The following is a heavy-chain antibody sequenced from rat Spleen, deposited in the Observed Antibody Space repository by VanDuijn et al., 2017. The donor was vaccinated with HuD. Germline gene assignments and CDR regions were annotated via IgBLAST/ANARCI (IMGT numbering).Heavy chain of an antibody. D-gene: IGHD4-6*01. CDR2: IIPDGGST. Sequence: EVQLVETGGGLAQPGRSLKLSCVASGFTCSSHWMFWIRQAPGKGLEWVSSIIPDGGSTSYADSVKGRFTISRENAENTVYLQMNSLRSEDTATYYCARGMGFIIDVGGQGASVAVSS. J-gene: IGHJ4*01. CDR1: GFTCSSHW. CDR3: ARGMGFIIDV. V-gene: IGHV5-58*01.